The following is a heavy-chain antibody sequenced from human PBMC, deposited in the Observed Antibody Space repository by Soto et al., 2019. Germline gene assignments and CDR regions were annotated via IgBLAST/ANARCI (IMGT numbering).Heavy chain of an antibody. CDR1: GGSFSGYY. J-gene: IGHJ5*02. Sequence: SETLSLTCAVYGGSFSGYYWSWIRQPPGKGLEWIGEINHSGSTNYNPSLKSRVTISVDTSKNQFSLKLSSVTAADTAVYYCARGRPGYDYIWGSYRRQKSHGFDPWGQGTLVTVSS. CDR2: INHSGST. D-gene: IGHD3-16*02. V-gene: IGHV4-34*01. CDR3: ARGRPGYDYIWGSYRRQKSHGFDP.